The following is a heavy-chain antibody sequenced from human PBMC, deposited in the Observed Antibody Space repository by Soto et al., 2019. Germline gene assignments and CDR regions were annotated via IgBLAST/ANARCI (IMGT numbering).Heavy chain of an antibody. CDR2: IYYAGST. CDR3: TGPFRARFHY. CDR1: GGSMISYY. Sequence: SETLSLTCTVSGGSMISYYWSWIRQPPGRGLEWIGFIYYAGSTKYNPSQKSRVNISVDTSKNQFSLTVTSFTVADTAVYYCTGPFRARFHYGGPGILVTVSS. J-gene: IGHJ4*01. D-gene: IGHD3-10*01. V-gene: IGHV4-59*01.